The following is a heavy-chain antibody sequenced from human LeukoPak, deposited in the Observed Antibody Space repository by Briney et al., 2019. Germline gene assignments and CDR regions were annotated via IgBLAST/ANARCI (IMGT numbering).Heavy chain of an antibody. CDR3: ARDLLAAAGTGY. CDR2: INPNSGGT. Sequence: ASVKVSCKASRYTFTGYYMHWVRQAPGQGLEWMGWINPNSGGTNYAQKFQGRVTMTRDTSISTAYMELSRLRSDDTAVYYCARDLLAAAGTGYWGQGTLVTVSS. V-gene: IGHV1-2*02. J-gene: IGHJ4*02. D-gene: IGHD6-13*01. CDR1: RYTFTGYY.